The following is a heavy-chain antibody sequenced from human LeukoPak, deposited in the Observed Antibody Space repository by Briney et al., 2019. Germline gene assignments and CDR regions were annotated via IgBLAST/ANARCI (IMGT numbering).Heavy chain of an antibody. CDR3: TTLDSIAAAGADY. CDR2: IKSKTDGGTT. Sequence: GGSLRLSCAASGFTFSNAWMSWVRQAPGKGLEWVGRIKSKTDGGTTDYAAPVKGRFTISRDDSKNTLYLQMNSLKTGDTAVYYCTTLDSIAAAGADYWGQGTLVTVSS. D-gene: IGHD6-13*01. CDR1: GFTFSNAW. V-gene: IGHV3-15*01. J-gene: IGHJ4*02.